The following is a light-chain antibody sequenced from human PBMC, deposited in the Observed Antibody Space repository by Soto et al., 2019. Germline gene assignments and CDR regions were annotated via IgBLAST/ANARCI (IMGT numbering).Light chain of an antibody. Sequence: DIQMTQSPSTLSASVGDRVTITCRASQSISSWLAWYQQKPGIAPKLLIFDASSLESGVPTRFSGSGSGTEFTLTISSLQPDDFATYCCQQYNSYPYTFGQGTKLEIK. V-gene: IGKV1-5*01. CDR2: DAS. CDR3: QQYNSYPYT. CDR1: QSISSW. J-gene: IGKJ2*01.